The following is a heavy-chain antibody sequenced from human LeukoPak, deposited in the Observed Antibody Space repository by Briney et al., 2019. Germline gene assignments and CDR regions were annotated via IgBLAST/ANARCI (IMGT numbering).Heavy chain of an antibody. Sequence: ASVKVSCKASGYTFTSYDINWVRQAPGQGLEWMGWTNPKSGYTGNAQKFQGRVTMTRDTSTSTVYMELSSLRSEDTAVYYCARWKQLVRELDYWGQGTLVTVSS. V-gene: IGHV1-8*01. CDR2: TNPKSGYT. J-gene: IGHJ4*02. CDR1: GYTFTSYD. D-gene: IGHD6-13*01. CDR3: ARWKQLVRELDY.